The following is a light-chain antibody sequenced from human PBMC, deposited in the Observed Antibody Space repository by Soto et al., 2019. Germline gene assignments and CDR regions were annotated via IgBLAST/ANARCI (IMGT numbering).Light chain of an antibody. J-gene: IGKJ2*01. CDR3: QHYGRSAYT. Sequence: EIVLTQSPGTLSLSPGERATLSCRASQSVSSNYLAWYQQKPGQAPRLLIYGASSRATGITDRFSGSGSGTDFILTISRLEPEDFAVYYCQHYGRSAYTFGQGATLEIK. CDR2: GAS. V-gene: IGKV3-20*01. CDR1: QSVSSNY.